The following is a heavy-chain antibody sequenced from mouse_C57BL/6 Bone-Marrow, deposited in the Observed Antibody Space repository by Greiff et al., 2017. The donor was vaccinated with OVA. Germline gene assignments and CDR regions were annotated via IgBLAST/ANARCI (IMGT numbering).Heavy chain of an antibody. CDR1: GYTFTSYW. CDR3: ARFYGKYFFYGMDY. Sequence: QVQLLQPGAELVKPGASVKLSCKASGYTFTSYWMQWVKQRLGQGLEWIGEIDLSDSYTNYNQKFKGKATLTVDTSSSTAYMQLSSLTSEDSAVYYCARFYGKYFFYGMDYWGQGTSVTVSS. V-gene: IGHV1-50*01. J-gene: IGHJ4*01. CDR2: IDLSDSYT. D-gene: IGHD2-1*01.